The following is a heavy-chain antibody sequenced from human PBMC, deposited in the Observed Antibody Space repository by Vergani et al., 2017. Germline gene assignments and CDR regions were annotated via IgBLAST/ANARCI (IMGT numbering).Heavy chain of an antibody. Sequence: QVQLVQSGAEVKKPGSSVKVSCKASGYTFTSYGISWVRQAPGQGLEWMGWISAYNGNTNYAQKLQGRVTMTTDTSKSTAYMEMRSLRSDDTAVYYCARHTQSLLWFGELFHKGGNYYYYYMDVWGKGTTVTVSS. CDR3: ARHTQSLLWFGELFHKGGNYYYYYMDV. CDR2: ISAYNGNT. J-gene: IGHJ6*03. CDR1: GYTFTSYG. D-gene: IGHD3-10*01. V-gene: IGHV1-18*01.